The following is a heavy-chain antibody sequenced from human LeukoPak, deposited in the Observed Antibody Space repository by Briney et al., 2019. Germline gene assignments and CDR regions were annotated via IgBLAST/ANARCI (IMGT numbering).Heavy chain of an antibody. CDR1: GYTFTSYG. Sequence: ASVKVSCKASGYTFTSYGITWVRQAPGQGLEWMGWISTYNGKTNYAQKFQGRVTITADESTSTAYMELSSLRSEDTAVYYCASGITIFGVVAWRWFDPWGQGTLVTVSS. J-gene: IGHJ5*02. V-gene: IGHV1-18*01. CDR2: ISTYNGKT. D-gene: IGHD3-3*01. CDR3: ASGITIFGVVAWRWFDP.